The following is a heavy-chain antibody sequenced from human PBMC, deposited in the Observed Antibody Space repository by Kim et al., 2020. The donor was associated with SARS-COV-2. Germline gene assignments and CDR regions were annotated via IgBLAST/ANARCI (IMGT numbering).Heavy chain of an antibody. Sequence: GGSLRLSCAASGFTFSSYGMHWVRQAPGKGLEWVAVISYDGSNKYYADSVKGRFTISRDNSKNTLYLQMNSLRAEDTAVYYCAKERGTRALYFDYWGQGT. J-gene: IGHJ4*02. D-gene: IGHD2-15*01. CDR3: AKERGTRALYFDY. CDR1: GFTFSSYG. V-gene: IGHV3-30*18. CDR2: ISYDGSNK.